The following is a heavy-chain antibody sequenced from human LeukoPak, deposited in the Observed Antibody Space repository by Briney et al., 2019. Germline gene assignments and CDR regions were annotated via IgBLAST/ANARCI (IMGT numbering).Heavy chain of an antibody. D-gene: IGHD2-21*02. CDR2: IYLGDSDT. V-gene: IGHV5-51*06. CDR1: GDNFNRHW. Sequence: GESLQISCKGSGDNFNRHWIGWVRQMSGKGLEWMGIIYLGDSDTRYSPSFQGQITISADKSISTAYLQWSSLKASDTAMYYCARCTDSYYFDYWGQGTLVTVSS. CDR3: ARCTDSYYFDY. J-gene: IGHJ4*02.